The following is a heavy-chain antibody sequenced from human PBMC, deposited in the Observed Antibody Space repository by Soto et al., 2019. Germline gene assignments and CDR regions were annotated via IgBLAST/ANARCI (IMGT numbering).Heavy chain of an antibody. CDR3: ARDDYDSSGYYYVDY. J-gene: IGHJ4*02. CDR1: GFTFSSYG. Sequence: GGSLRLSCAASGFTFSSYGMHWVRQAPGKGLEWVAVIWYDGSNKYYADSLKGRFTISRDNSKKTLNLQVKNLKAEDSAVFFCARDDYDSSGYYYVDYWGQGTLVTVSS. D-gene: IGHD3-22*01. V-gene: IGHV3-33*01. CDR2: IWYDGSNK.